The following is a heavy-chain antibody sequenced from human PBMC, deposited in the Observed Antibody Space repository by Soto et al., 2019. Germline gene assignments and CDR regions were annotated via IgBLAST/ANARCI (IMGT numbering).Heavy chain of an antibody. CDR1: GYTFTSYA. CDR3: ASLTSIAARPSYYYYYGMDV. D-gene: IGHD6-6*01. CDR2: INARNGNT. V-gene: IGHV1-3*01. J-gene: IGHJ6*02. Sequence: ASVKVSCKASGYTFTSYAMHWVRQAPGQRLEWMGWINARNGNTKYSQKFQGRVTITGDTSASTAYMELSSLRAEDTAVYYCASLTSIAARPSYYYYYGMDVWGQGTTVTVSS.